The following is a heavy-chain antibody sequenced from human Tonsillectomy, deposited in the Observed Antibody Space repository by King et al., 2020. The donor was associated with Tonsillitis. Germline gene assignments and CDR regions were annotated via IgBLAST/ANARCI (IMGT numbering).Heavy chain of an antibody. J-gene: IGHJ5*01. V-gene: IGHV1-8*02. CDR2: MNPNSPNT. CDR1: GYTFSSYD. Sequence: QLVQSGAEVKKPGASVKVSCKASGYTFSSYDIHWVRQAAGQGLEWMGWMNPNSPNTGLAQKFQGRVTMTRDPSLSTAFMELSSLRSEDTAVYYCARGVFLDYWRGHYKLTWFDSWGQRTLVVVSS. CDR3: ARGVFLDYWRGHYKLTWFDS. D-gene: IGHD3-3*01.